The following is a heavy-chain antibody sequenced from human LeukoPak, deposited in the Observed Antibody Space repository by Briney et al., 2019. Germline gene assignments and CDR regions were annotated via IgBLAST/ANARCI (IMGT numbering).Heavy chain of an antibody. J-gene: IGHJ1*01. Sequence: SETLALTCAVSGASVSSDGFWWNWVRQPPGKGLEWIGQIGYSGTTNYKPSLKSRLTISTDASKNHFSLRLTSVTPADTAVYYCARIGGVFHHWGQGTLVTVSS. D-gene: IGHD3-10*01. V-gene: IGHV4-61*03. CDR2: IGYSGTT. CDR1: GASVSSDGFW. CDR3: ARIGGVFHH.